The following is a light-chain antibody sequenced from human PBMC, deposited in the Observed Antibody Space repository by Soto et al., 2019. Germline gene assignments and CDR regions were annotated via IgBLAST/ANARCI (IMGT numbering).Light chain of an antibody. Sequence: QTVVTQEPSLTVSPGGTVTLTCGSTTGDVTRGHWPYWFQQRPGQVPRTLIHDTSNKHSWTPARFSGSLLGGKAALTLSGVQPEDEAEYYCLLFYDGVAVFGGGTQLTVL. V-gene: IGLV7-46*01. CDR2: DTS. CDR1: TGDVTRGHW. CDR3: LLFYDGVAV. J-gene: IGLJ7*01.